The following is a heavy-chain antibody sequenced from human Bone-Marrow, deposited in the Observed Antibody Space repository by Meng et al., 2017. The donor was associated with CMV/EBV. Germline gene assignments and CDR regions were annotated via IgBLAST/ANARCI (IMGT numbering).Heavy chain of an antibody. J-gene: IGHJ4*02. CDR1: GGTFSSYA. D-gene: IGHD1-26*01. V-gene: IGHV1-18*01. Sequence: ASVKVSCKASGGTFSSYAISWVRQAPRQGLEWMGWISAYNGNTNYAQKLQGRVTMTTDTSTSTAYMELRSLRSDDTAVYYCARVGSYSGSYPYFDYWGQGTLVTVS. CDR3: ARVGSYSGSYPYFDY. CDR2: ISAYNGNT.